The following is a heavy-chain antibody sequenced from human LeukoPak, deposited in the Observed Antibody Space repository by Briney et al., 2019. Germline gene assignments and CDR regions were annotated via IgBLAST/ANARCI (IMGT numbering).Heavy chain of an antibody. D-gene: IGHD3-3*01. V-gene: IGHV3-11*04. Sequence: GGPLRLSCAASGFTVSDHYMNWVRQAPGKGLEWIAYLSSSGSAFSYADSVKGRFTIARDNAKNSVYLEMNSLRADDTAVYYCARSARLMKGVVEVTALDDWGQGTLVTVSS. CDR2: LSSSGSAF. J-gene: IGHJ4*02. CDR3: ARSARLMKGVVEVTALDD. CDR1: GFTVSDHY.